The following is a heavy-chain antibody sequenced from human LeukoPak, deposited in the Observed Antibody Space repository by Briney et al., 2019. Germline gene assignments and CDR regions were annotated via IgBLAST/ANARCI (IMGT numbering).Heavy chain of an antibody. CDR2: INHSGGT. Sequence: SETLSLTCAVYGGSFSGYYWSWIRQPPGKGLEWIGEINHSGGTNYNPSLKSRVTMSVDTSKNQFSLKLSSVTAADTAVYYCARDLGVDCSGGSCYSLGDNWFDPWGQGTLVTVSS. V-gene: IGHV4-34*01. CDR3: ARDLGVDCSGGSCYSLGDNWFDP. CDR1: GGSFSGYY. J-gene: IGHJ5*02. D-gene: IGHD2-15*01.